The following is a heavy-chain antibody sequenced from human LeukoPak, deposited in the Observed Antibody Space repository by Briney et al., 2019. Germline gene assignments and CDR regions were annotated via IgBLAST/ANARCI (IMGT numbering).Heavy chain of an antibody. D-gene: IGHD6-6*01. J-gene: IGHJ5*02. Sequence: ASVKVSCKASGYTFTGYYMHWVRQAPGQGLEWMGWINPNRGGTNYAQKFQGRVTMTRDTSISTAYMELSRLRSDDTAVYYCARGTRIAARLNGLFDPWGQGTLVTVSS. V-gene: IGHV1-2*02. CDR3: ARGTRIAARLNGLFDP. CDR2: INPNRGGT. CDR1: GYTFTGYY.